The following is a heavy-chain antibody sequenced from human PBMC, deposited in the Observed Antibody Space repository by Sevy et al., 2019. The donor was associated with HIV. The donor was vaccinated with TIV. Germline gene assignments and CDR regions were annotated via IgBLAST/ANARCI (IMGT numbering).Heavy chain of an antibody. CDR2: ISYDGSNK. CDR1: GFTFSNYA. Sequence: GGSLRLSCAASGFTFSNYAMHWVRQAPGKGLEWVAVISYDGSNKYYADSVRGRFTISRDSSKNTLYLQMNSLRPEDTAAYYCARDLEVYGWWEQTSQGMDVWGQGTTVTVSS. CDR3: ARDLEVYGWWEQTSQGMDV. J-gene: IGHJ6*02. D-gene: IGHD2-15*01. V-gene: IGHV3-30-3*01.